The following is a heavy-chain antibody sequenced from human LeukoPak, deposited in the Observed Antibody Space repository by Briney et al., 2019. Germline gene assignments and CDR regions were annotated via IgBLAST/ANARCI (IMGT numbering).Heavy chain of an antibody. D-gene: IGHD5-24*01. CDR2: IYYSGST. Sequence: SETLSLTCTVSGGSISSYYWSWIRQPPGKGLEWIGYIYYSGSTNYNPSLKSRVTILVDTSKNQFSLKLSSVTAADTAVYYCARGQIRDGYNLPDLDPWGQGTLVTVSS. V-gene: IGHV4-59*01. CDR3: ARGQIRDGYNLPDLDP. J-gene: IGHJ5*02. CDR1: GGSISSYY.